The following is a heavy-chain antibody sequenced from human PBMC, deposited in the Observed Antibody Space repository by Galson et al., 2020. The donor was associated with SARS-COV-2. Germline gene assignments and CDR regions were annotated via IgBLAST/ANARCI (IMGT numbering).Heavy chain of an antibody. J-gene: IGHJ4*02. CDR3: AHSTILTGYLDYFDY. CDR2: WDDDK. V-gene: IGHV2-5*02. D-gene: IGHD3-9*01. Sequence: WDDDKLYNPSLKSRLTISKDTSKNQVVLTVTNMDPVDTATYFCAHSTILTGYLDYFDYWGQGTLVTVSS.